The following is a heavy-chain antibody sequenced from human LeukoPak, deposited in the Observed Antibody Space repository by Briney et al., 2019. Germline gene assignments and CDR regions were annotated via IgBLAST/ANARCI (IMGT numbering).Heavy chain of an antibody. V-gene: IGHV1-18*01. CDR1: GYTFTSYG. CDR3: ARDSTTLNYYDSSGYYPGRDAFDI. CDR2: ISAYNGNT. J-gene: IGHJ3*02. Sequence: ASVKVSCKASGYTFTSYGISWVRQAPGQGLEWMGWISAYNGNTNYAQKLQGRVTMTTDTSTSTAYMELRSLRSDDTAVYYCARDSTTLNYYDSSGYYPGRDAFDIWGQGTMVTVSS. D-gene: IGHD3-22*01.